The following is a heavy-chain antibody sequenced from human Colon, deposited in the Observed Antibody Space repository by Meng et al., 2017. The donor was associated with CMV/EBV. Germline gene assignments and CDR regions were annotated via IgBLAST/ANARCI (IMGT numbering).Heavy chain of an antibody. CDR2: INPNSGGT. J-gene: IGHJ4*02. V-gene: IGHV1-2*02. CDR1: GYTFTGYY. Sequence: ASVKVSCKASGYTFTGYYMHWVRQAPGQGLEWMEWINPNSGGTNYAQKFQGRVTMTRDTSISTAYMELSRLRSDDTAVYYCATEYCSGGSCLRYYFDYWGQGTLVTVSS. CDR3: ATEYCSGGSCLRYYFDY. D-gene: IGHD2-15*01.